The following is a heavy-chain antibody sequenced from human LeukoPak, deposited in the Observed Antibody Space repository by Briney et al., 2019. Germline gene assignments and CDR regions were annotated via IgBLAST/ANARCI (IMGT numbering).Heavy chain of an antibody. CDR3: ARDGYYYDSSGYYPLAWFNY. CDR2: IYHSGST. V-gene: IGHV4-38-2*02. CDR1: GYSISSGYF. J-gene: IGHJ4*02. D-gene: IGHD3-22*01. Sequence: SETLSLTCTVSGYSISSGYFWGWIRQPPGKGLEWIGTIYHSGSTYYNASLESRVTISVDTSKNQFSLKLSSVTAADTAVYYCARDGYYYDSSGYYPLAWFNYWGQGTLVTVSS.